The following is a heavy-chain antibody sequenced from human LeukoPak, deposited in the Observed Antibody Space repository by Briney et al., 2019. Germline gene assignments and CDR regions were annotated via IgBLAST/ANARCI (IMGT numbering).Heavy chain of an antibody. CDR2: IYYSGST. Sequence: SETLSLTCTVSGGSISSYYWSWIRQPPGKGLEWIGYIYYSGSTNYNPSLKSRVTISVDTSKNQFSLKLSSVTAADTAVYYCARRAELLRFLEWLLYNWFDPWGQGTLVTVSS. V-gene: IGHV4-59*12. CDR1: GGSISSYY. D-gene: IGHD3-3*01. CDR3: ARRAELLRFLEWLLYNWFDP. J-gene: IGHJ5*02.